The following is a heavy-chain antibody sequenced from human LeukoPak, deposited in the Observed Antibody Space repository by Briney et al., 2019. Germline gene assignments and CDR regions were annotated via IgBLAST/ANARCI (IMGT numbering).Heavy chain of an antibody. J-gene: IGHJ6*03. CDR3: ARVPWYCSSTSCLYYMDV. CDR1: GGSISSGSYY. V-gene: IGHV4-61*02. CDR2: IYTSGST. Sequence: SETLSLTCTVSGGSISSGSYYWSWIRQPAGKGLEWIGRIYTSGSTNYNPSLKSRVTISVDTSKNQFSLKLSSVTAADTAVYYCARVPWYCSSTSCLYYMDVWGKGTTVTVS. D-gene: IGHD2-2*01.